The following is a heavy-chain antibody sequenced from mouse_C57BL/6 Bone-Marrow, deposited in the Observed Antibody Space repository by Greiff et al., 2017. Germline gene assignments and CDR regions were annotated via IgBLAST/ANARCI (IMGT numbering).Heavy chain of an antibody. J-gene: IGHJ3*01. CDR3: ASGSSGYVFAY. CDR2: IHPNSGST. D-gene: IGHD3-2*02. CDR1: GYTFTSYW. Sequence: VKLQQPGAELVKPGASVKLSCKASGYTFTSYWMHWVKQRPGQGLEWIGMIHPNSGSTNYNEKFKSKATLTVDKSSSTAYMQLSSLTSEDSAVYYCASGSSGYVFAYWGQGTLVTVSA. V-gene: IGHV1-64*01.